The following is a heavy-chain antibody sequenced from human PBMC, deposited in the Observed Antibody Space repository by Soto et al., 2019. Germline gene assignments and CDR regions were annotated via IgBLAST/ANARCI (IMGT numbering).Heavy chain of an antibody. CDR3: ARGDSSSSNPDYYYGMDV. D-gene: IGHD6-6*01. Sequence: GGSLRLSCAASGFTFSSYAMHWVRQAPGKGLEWVAVISYDGSNKYYADSVKGRFTISRDNSKNTLYLQMNSLRAEDTAVYYCARGDSSSSNPDYYYGMDVWGQGTTVTVSS. J-gene: IGHJ6*02. CDR2: ISYDGSNK. CDR1: GFTFSSYA. V-gene: IGHV3-30-3*01.